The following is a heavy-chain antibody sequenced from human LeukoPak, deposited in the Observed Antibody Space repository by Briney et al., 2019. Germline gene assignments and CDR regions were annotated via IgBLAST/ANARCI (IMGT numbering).Heavy chain of an antibody. J-gene: IGHJ4*02. CDR1: GGSISISSYY. Sequence: SETLSLTCTVSGGSISISSYYWGWIRQPPGKGLEWIGSIYYSRSTYYNPSLKSRVTISVDTSKNQFSLKLSSVTAADTAVYYCARSLGAAMVTSDYWGQGTLVTVSS. CDR2: IYYSRST. D-gene: IGHD5-18*01. CDR3: ARSLGAAMVTSDY. V-gene: IGHV4-39*01.